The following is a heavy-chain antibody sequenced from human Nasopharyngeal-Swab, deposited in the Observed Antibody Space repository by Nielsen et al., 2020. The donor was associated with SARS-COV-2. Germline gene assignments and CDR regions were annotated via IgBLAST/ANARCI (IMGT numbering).Heavy chain of an antibody. J-gene: IGHJ3*02. CDR1: GFTFSNYA. Sequence: GESLKISCAASGFTFSNYAMTWVRQAPGKGLEWVSSISSSSSYIYYADSVKGRFTISRDNAKNSLYLQMNSLRAEDTAVYYCARDSSCCGDAFDIWGQGTMVTVSS. CDR2: ISSSSSYI. D-gene: IGHD6-13*01. V-gene: IGHV3-21*01. CDR3: ARDSSCCGDAFDI.